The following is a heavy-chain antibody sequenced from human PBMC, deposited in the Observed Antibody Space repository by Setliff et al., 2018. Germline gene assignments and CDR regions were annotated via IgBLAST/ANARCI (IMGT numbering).Heavy chain of an antibody. V-gene: IGHV3-23*01. CDR1: GFTFSGYY. CDR3: AKGSRDDWESAY. CDR2: MSGLGSNT. J-gene: IGHJ4*02. Sequence: PGGSLRLSCAASGFTFSGYYMQWVRQTPGQGLEWVSGMSGLGSNTYYADSVKGRFTISRDNSKNTLYLQMNSLRAEDTAVYYCAKGSRDDWESAYWGQGTQVTVSS. D-gene: IGHD3-9*01.